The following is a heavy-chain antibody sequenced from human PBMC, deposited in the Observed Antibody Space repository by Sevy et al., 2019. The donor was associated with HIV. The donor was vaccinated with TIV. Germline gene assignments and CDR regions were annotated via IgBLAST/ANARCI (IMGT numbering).Heavy chain of an antibody. CDR2: IKQDGSET. V-gene: IGHV3-7*01. CDR1: GFDFNHHW. CDR3: ARLPTGLQSFNYLLSTYFDS. Sequence: GGSLRLSCAASGFDFNHHWMSWVRQAPQKGLEWVANIKQDGSETYYVDSLEGRFTISRDNAKNSLSLQINDLRAEDTAVDYCARLPTGLQSFNYLLSTYFDSWGQGTLVTVSS. J-gene: IGHJ4*02. D-gene: IGHD3-9*01.